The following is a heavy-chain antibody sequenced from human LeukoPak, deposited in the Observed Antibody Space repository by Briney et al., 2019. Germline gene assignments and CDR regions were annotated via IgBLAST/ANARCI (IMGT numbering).Heavy chain of an antibody. CDR3: ARVRPSGSYLLGTTFDY. Sequence: ASVKVSCKASGYTFTGHYMYWVRQAPGQGLEWMGWINPNSGGTKYAQKFQGRVTMTRDTSISTAYMELSRLRSDDTAVYYCARVRPSGSYLLGTTFDYWGQGTLVTVSS. CDR1: GYTFTGHY. CDR2: INPNSGGT. D-gene: IGHD1-26*01. V-gene: IGHV1-2*02. J-gene: IGHJ4*02.